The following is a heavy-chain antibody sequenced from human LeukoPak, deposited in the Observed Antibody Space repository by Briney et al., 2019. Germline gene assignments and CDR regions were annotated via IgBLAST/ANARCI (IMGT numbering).Heavy chain of an antibody. CDR2: IYANGST. CDR3: ARDTKN. CDR1: GDSISVGTYY. Sequence: SETLSLTCTVSGDSISVGTYYWSWIRQPAGKGLEWIGRIYANGSTNYNPSLKSRVTISVDTSKNRFSLKLTSVTAADTAVYYCARDTKNWGQGTLVTVSS. J-gene: IGHJ4*02. D-gene: IGHD3-3*01. V-gene: IGHV4-61*02.